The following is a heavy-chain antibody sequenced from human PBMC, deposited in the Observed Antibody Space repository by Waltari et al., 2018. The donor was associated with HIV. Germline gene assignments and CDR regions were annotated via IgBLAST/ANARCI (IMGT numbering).Heavy chain of an antibody. CDR1: GGSISSSSYY. D-gene: IGHD6-13*01. Sequence: QLQLQESGPGLVKPSETLSLTCTVSGGSISSSSYYWGWIRQPPGKGLEWIGSIYYSGGTYSTPSRKSRVTISVDTSKNQFSLKLSSVTAADTAVYYCARRIAAAGPAYDYWGQGTLVTVSS. V-gene: IGHV4-39*01. CDR2: IYYSGGT. J-gene: IGHJ4*02. CDR3: ARRIAAAGPAYDY.